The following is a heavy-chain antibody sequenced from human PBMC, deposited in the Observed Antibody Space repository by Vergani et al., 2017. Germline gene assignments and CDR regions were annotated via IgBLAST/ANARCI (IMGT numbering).Heavy chain of an antibody. CDR2: INHSGST. Sequence: QVQLQQWGAGLLKPSETLSLTCAVYGGSFSGYYWSWIRQPPGKGLEWIGEINHSGSTNYNPSLKSRITISVDTSKNQFSLKLSSVTAADTAVYYCASTARGLKLYALRDYWGQGTLVTVSS. V-gene: IGHV4-34*01. D-gene: IGHD2-8*01. CDR3: ASTARGLKLYALRDY. J-gene: IGHJ4*02. CDR1: GGSFSGYY.